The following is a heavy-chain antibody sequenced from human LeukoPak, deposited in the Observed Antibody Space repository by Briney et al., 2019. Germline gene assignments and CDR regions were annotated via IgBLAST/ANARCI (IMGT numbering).Heavy chain of an antibody. CDR3: ATPYSGYEGCFDY. Sequence: GASVKVSCKASGGTFSSYAISWVRQAPGQGLEWMGRIIPILGIANYAQKFQGRVTITADKSTSTAYMELSSLRSEDTAVYYCATPYSGYEGCFDYWGQGTLVTVSS. V-gene: IGHV1-69*04. CDR1: GGTFSSYA. CDR2: IIPILGIA. J-gene: IGHJ4*02. D-gene: IGHD5-12*01.